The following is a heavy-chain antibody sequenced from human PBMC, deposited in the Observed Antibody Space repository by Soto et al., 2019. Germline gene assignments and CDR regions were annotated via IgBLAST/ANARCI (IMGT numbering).Heavy chain of an antibody. CDR2: ISYSGMT. V-gene: IGHV4-39*01. Sequence: PSETLSLTCTVSDGSMRRSNYYWGWIRQTPGTGLEWIASISYSGMTYYRHSLKGRVAISLDRSQNQFSLRLHSMTAADTALSYCPTYSYLLATRGYHDVWGQGLKVTVSS. CDR1: DGSMRRSNYY. D-gene: IGHD2-15*01. J-gene: IGHJ4*02. CDR3: PTYSYLLATRGYHDV.